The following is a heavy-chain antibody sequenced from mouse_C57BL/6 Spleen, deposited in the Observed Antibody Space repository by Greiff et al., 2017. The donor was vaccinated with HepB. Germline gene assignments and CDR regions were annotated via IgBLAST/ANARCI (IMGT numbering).Heavy chain of an antibody. J-gene: IGHJ1*03. D-gene: IGHD2-3*01. Sequence: EVKVVESEGGLVQPGRSMKLSCTASGFTFSDYYMAWVRQVPEKGLEWVANINYDGSSTYYLDSLKSRFIISRDNAKNILYLQMSSLKSEDTATYYCARDGGYYVWYFDVWGTGTTVTVSS. CDR2: INYDGSST. CDR1: GFTFSDYY. CDR3: ARDGGYYVWYFDV. V-gene: IGHV5-16*01.